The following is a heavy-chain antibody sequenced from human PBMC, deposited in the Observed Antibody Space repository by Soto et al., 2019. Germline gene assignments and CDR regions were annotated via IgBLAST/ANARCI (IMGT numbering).Heavy chain of an antibody. J-gene: IGHJ5*02. CDR3: ARLRKDYGDYFSTYWFDP. V-gene: IGHV4-59*08. D-gene: IGHD4-17*01. CDR1: GGSISSYY. CDR2: IYYSGST. Sequence: SETLSLTCTVSGGSISSYYWSWIRQPPGKGLEWIGYIYYSGSTNYNPSLKSRVTISVDTSKNQFSLKLSSVTAADTAVYYCARLRKDYGDYFSTYWFDPWGQGTLVTVSS.